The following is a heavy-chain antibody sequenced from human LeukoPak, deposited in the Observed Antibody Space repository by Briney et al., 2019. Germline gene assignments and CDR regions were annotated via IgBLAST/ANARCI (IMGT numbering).Heavy chain of an antibody. CDR3: ARDLRGSRNWFDH. J-gene: IGHJ5*02. CDR1: GYTFTCYY. D-gene: IGHD1-26*01. CDR2: INPNSGGT. Sequence: ASVKVSCKASGYTFTCYYMHWVRQAPGQGLEGMGWINPNSGGTNYAQKFQGRVTMTRDTSISTAYMELSRLRSDDTAVYYCARDLRGSRNWFDHWGQGTLVTVSS. V-gene: IGHV1-2*02.